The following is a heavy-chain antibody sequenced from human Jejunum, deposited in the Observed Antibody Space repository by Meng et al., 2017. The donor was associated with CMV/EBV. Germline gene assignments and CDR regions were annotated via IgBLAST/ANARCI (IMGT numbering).Heavy chain of an antibody. J-gene: IGHJ4*02. CDR2: VHRSGDT. Sequence: CNGSGGSISTYYWTWVRQMPGKGLEWIGYVHRSGDTKYNPSLKSRVTITVDTAKNQFSVRLTSVTAADTAVYYCARAYSGSYWIEYWGQGTLVTVSS. CDR1: GGSISTYY. CDR3: ARAYSGSYWIEY. D-gene: IGHD1-26*01. V-gene: IGHV4-59*01.